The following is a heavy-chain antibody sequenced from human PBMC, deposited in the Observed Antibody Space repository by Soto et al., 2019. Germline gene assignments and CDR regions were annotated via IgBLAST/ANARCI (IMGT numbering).Heavy chain of an antibody. J-gene: IGHJ4*02. CDR3: ATLTGEDY. D-gene: IGHD1-20*01. Sequence: PGGSLRLSCAASGFTFSSYGMHWVRQAPGKGLEWVAVISYDGSNKYYADSVKGRFTISRDNSKNTLYLQMNSLRAEDTAVYYCATLTGEDYWGQGTLVTVSS. CDR2: ISYDGSNK. CDR1: GFTFSSYG. V-gene: IGHV3-30*03.